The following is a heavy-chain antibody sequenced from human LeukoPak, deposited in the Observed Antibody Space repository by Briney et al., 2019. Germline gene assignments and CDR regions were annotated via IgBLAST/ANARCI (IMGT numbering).Heavy chain of an antibody. D-gene: IGHD4-17*01. Sequence: GGSLRLSCAASGFTFSSYGMHWVRQAPGRGLEWVAFIRYDGSNKYYADSVKGRFTISRDNSKNTLYLQMNSLRAEDTAVYYCAKVPPYGDYDFDYWGQGTLVTVSS. CDR3: AKVPPYGDYDFDY. J-gene: IGHJ4*02. CDR2: IRYDGSNK. CDR1: GFTFSSYG. V-gene: IGHV3-30*02.